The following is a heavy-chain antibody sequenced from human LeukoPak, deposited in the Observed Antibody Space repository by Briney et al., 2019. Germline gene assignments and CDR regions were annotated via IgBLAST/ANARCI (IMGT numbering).Heavy chain of an antibody. Sequence: GGSLRLSCAASGFILSSYWMSWVRQAPGKGLEWVANIKQDGSQKYYVDSVKGRFTISRDNAKNTLYLQMNTLRVEDTAVYYCARRRRITIFGVAKGYYYYYMDVWGKGTTVTVSS. V-gene: IGHV3-7*01. CDR3: ARRRRITIFGVAKGYYYYYMDV. CDR1: GFILSSYW. D-gene: IGHD3-3*01. CDR2: IKQDGSQK. J-gene: IGHJ6*03.